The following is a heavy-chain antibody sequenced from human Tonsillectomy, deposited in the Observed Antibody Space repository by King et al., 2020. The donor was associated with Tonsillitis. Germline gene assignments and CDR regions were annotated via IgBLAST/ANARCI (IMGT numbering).Heavy chain of an antibody. D-gene: IGHD3-10*01. CDR3: ARFKTNYDGSGSYYDAFDI. Sequence: VQLVESGGGLVQPGGSLRLSCAASGFTFSSYWMHWVRQAPGKGLVWVSRINSDGSSTSYADSVKGRFTISRDNAKNTLYLQMNSLRAEDTAVYYCARFKTNYDGSGSYYDAFDIWGQGTMVTVSS. J-gene: IGHJ3*02. V-gene: IGHV3-74*01. CDR1: GFTFSSYW. CDR2: INSDGSST.